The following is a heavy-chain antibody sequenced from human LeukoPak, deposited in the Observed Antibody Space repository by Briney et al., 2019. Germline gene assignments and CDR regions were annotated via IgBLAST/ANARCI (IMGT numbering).Heavy chain of an antibody. Sequence: ASVKVSCTASGYSFTSYDINWVRQATGQGLEWMGWMNPNSGNTGYAQKFQGRVTMTRHTSISTAYMELSSLRSEDTAVYYCARAPFRPGRGYNGYEFDSWGQGTLVTVSS. CDR1: GYSFTSYD. CDR3: ARAPFRPGRGYNGYEFDS. CDR2: MNPNSGNT. J-gene: IGHJ5*01. V-gene: IGHV1-8*01. D-gene: IGHD5-12*01.